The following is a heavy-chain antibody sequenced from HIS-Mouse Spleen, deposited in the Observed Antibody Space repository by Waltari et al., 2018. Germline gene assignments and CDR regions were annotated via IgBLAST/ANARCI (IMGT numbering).Heavy chain of an antibody. CDR2: IYYSGST. V-gene: IGHV4-59*01. D-gene: IGHD1-26*01. Sequence: QVQLQESGPGLVKPSETLSLTCTVSGGSISSYYWSWIRQPPGKGLEWIGYIYYSGSTNYNPSLKSRFTLSVDTSKNQFSLKLSSVTAADTAVYYCARGLVAAGIFDYWGQGTLVTVSS. CDR3: ARGLVAAGIFDY. CDR1: GGSISSYY. J-gene: IGHJ4*02.